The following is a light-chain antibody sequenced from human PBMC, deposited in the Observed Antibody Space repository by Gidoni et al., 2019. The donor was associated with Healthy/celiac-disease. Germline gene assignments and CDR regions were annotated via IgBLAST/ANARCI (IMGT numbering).Light chain of an antibody. Sequence: QSVLTPPPSASGTPGQRVTISCSGSSSNIGSNTVNWYQQLPGTAPKLLIYSNNQRPSGVPDRFSGSKSGTSASLAISWLQSEDEADYYCAAWDDSLNAWVFGGGTKLTVL. J-gene: IGLJ3*02. CDR1: SSNIGSNT. CDR2: SNN. V-gene: IGLV1-44*01. CDR3: AAWDDSLNAWV.